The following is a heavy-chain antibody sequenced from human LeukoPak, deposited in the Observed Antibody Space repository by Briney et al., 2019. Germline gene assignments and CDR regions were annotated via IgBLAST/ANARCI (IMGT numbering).Heavy chain of an antibody. CDR1: GGSFSGYY. V-gene: IGHV4-34*01. D-gene: IGHD3-10*01. CDR3: ARGFGELFAY. J-gene: IGHJ4*02. CDR2: IYDSGST. Sequence: SGTLSLTCAVSGGSFSGYYWGWIRQPPGKGLGWIGGIYDSGSTYYNPTPKTRATISADTSKNQFSLKLSSVTAADTAVYYCARGFGELFAYWGQGTLVTVSS.